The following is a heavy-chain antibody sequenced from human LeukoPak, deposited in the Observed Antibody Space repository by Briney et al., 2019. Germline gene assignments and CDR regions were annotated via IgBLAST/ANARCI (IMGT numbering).Heavy chain of an antibody. CDR1: GGTFSSYA. CDR2: IIPIFGTA. D-gene: IGHD3-3*01. V-gene: IGHV1-69*05. CDR3: ARECLVSPITIFGVTPRGAFDI. J-gene: IGHJ3*02. Sequence: SVKVSCKASGGTFSSYAISWVRQAPGQGLEWMGGIIPIFGTANYAQKFQGRVTMTRDTSISTAYMELSSLRSEDTAVYYCARECLVSPITIFGVTPRGAFDIWGQGTMVTVSS.